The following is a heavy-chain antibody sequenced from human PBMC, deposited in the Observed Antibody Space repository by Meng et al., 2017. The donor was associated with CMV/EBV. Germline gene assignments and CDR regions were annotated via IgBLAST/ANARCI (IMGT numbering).Heavy chain of an antibody. CDR2: INSDERST. V-gene: IGHV3-74*01. CDR3: ARDCRAAAGYAFDI. Sequence: FKRCWMHWVRERPEEGLEWVSHINSDERSTTYADSVRGHFSITRDSVKYTLYLQMNSMTAEDTALYYCARDCRAAAGYAFDIWGQGTMVTVSS. J-gene: IGHJ3*02. D-gene: IGHD6-13*01. CDR1: FKRCW.